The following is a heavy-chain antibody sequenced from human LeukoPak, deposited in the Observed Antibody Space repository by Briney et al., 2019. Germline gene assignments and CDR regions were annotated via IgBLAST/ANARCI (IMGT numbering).Heavy chain of an antibody. V-gene: IGHV1-69*04. CDR2: IIPILGIA. J-gene: IGHJ4*02. Sequence: ASVKVSCKASGGTFSSYAISWVRQAPGQGLEWMGRIIPILGIANYAQKFQGRVTITEDKSTSTAYMELSSPRSEDTAVYYCARARYAVTPYALFDYWGQGTLVTVSS. D-gene: IGHD4-17*01. CDR1: GGTFSSYA. CDR3: ARARYAVTPYALFDY.